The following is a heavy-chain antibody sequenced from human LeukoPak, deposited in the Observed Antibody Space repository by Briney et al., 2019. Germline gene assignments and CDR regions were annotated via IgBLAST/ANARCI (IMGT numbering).Heavy chain of an antibody. Sequence: PGGSLRLSCAASGFTFSSYGMHWVRPAPGKGLEWVAVIWYDGSNKYYADSVKGRFTISRDNSKNTLYLQMNSLRAEDTAVYYCARDPYSSSWYVLEFDYWGQGTLVTVSS. CDR3: ARDPYSSSWYVLEFDY. J-gene: IGHJ4*02. CDR2: IWYDGSNK. D-gene: IGHD6-13*01. V-gene: IGHV3-33*01. CDR1: GFTFSSYG.